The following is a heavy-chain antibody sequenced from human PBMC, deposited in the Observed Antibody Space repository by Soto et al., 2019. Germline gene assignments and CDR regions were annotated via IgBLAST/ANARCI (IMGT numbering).Heavy chain of an antibody. CDR2: VYYIGST. CDR3: AREGVRDFWSRYENWFDP. CDR1: GGSISSGRYY. D-gene: IGHD3-3*01. Sequence: SETLSLTCTVSGGSISSGRYYWSWIRHPPGKGLEWIGYVYYIGSTYYNPSLKSRVTISVYTSKNQFSLKLSSVTAADTAVYYWAREGVRDFWSRYENWFDPWGEGTLVTVPS. J-gene: IGHJ5*02. V-gene: IGHV4-30-4*01.